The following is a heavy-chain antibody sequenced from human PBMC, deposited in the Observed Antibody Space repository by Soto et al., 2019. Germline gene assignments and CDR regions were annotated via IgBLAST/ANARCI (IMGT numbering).Heavy chain of an antibody. CDR3: ARQGNGAEGFDF. J-gene: IGHJ4*02. V-gene: IGHV5-51*01. CDR1: GYSFSSHW. CDR2: IYPGDSDT. Sequence: PGESLKISCKGSGYSFSSHWIGWVRQMPGKGLDWMGIIYPGDSDTRYSPSFLGQVTILADKSINTAYLQWSSLKASDTAMYYCARQGNGAEGFDFWGQGALVTVSS. D-gene: IGHD4-17*01.